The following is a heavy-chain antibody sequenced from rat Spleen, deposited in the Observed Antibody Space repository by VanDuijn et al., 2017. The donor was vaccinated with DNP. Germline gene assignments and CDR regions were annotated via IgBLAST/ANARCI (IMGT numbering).Heavy chain of an antibody. V-gene: IGHV5-31*01. CDR2: IIYDGSRT. J-gene: IGHJ4*01. Sequence: EVQLVESGGDLVQPGRSLKLSCVASGFTFNAYWMTWIRQVPGKGLEWVATIIYDGSRTYYRDSVKGRFTISRDNAKSTLYLQMDSLRSEDTATYYCATVEGRDACGQGTAVTVSS. D-gene: IGHD1-11*01. CDR1: GFTFNAYW. CDR3: ATVEGRDA.